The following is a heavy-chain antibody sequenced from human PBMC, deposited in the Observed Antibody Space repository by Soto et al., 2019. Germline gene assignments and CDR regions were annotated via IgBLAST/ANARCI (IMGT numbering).Heavy chain of an antibody. V-gene: IGHV1-2*02. Sequence: ASVKVSCKASGYTFTGYYMHWVRQAPGQGLEWMGWINPNSGGTNYAQKFQGRVTMTRDTSISTAYMELSRLRSDDTAVYYCPREPIRTLAGAPGGFDYWGQGTLVTVSS. D-gene: IGHD7-27*01. CDR2: INPNSGGT. J-gene: IGHJ4*02. CDR3: PREPIRTLAGAPGGFDY. CDR1: GYTFTGYY.